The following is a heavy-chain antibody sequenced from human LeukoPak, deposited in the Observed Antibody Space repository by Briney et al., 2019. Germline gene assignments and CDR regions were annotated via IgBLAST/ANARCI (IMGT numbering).Heavy chain of an antibody. CDR2: MNPNSGNT. V-gene: IGHV1-8*01. J-gene: IGHJ4*02. CDR1: GYTFTSYD. D-gene: IGHD3-22*01. CDR3: ARRADDYDSSCYQH. Sequence: ASVKVSFKASGYTFTSYDINWVRQATGQGLEWMGWMNPNSGNTGYAQKFQGRVTMTRDTSINTAYMELSSLRSDDTAVYYCARRADDYDSSCYQHWGRGTLVTVSS.